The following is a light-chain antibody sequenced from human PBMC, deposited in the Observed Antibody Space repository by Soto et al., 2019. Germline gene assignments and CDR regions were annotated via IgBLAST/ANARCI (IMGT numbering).Light chain of an antibody. Sequence: QSVLTQPASVSGSPGQSIAISCTGTSGDVGGYNYVSWYQQYPGKAPKLIIFDVTNRPSGVSDRFSGSKSGSTASLTISGLQADDEADYYCTSFAGSGTYVFGTGTKVTV. CDR2: DVT. CDR3: TSFAGSGTYV. J-gene: IGLJ1*01. CDR1: SGDVGGYNY. V-gene: IGLV2-14*01.